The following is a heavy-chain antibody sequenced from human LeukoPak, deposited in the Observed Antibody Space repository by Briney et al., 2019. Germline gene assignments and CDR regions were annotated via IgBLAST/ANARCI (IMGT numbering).Heavy chain of an antibody. CDR1: GGSISSGGYY. V-gene: IGHV4-31*03. CDR3: ARYCSRTNCYKGGFDP. J-gene: IGHJ5*02. D-gene: IGHD2-2*02. CDR2: IYYSGST. Sequence: SETLSLTCTVSGGSISSGGYYWSWIRQHPGKGLEWIGYIYYSGSTYSNPSLKSRVTISVDTSKNQFSLNLSSVTAADTAVYYCARYCSRTNCYKGGFDPWGQGTLVTVPS.